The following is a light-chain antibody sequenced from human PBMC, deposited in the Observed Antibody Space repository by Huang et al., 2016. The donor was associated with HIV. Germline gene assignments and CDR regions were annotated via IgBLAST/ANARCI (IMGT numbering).Light chain of an antibody. J-gene: IGKJ1*01. CDR3: QQLNSYPRS. CDR1: QGISSY. CDR2: PAS. V-gene: IGKV1-9*01. Sequence: IQLTQSPSSLSASVGDRVTITCRASQGISSYLAWYQQKPGKAPKLLIYPASTLQSGGPSRFSGSGSGTDFTLTISSLQPEDFATYYCQQLNSYPRSFGQGTKVEIK.